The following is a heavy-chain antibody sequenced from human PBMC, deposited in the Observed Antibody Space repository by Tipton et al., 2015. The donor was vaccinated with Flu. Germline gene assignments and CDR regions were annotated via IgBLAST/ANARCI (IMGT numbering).Heavy chain of an antibody. J-gene: IGHJ4*02. V-gene: IGHV4-59*04. Sequence: GLVKPSDTLSLTCTVSGGSISSYYWSWIRQPPGKGLEWIGSLFYSGSTYYNPSLKSRVTISVDTSKNQFSLKLSSVTAADTAVYYCARLSYYDVDLKNFYFDYWGQGALVTVSS. D-gene: IGHD3-10*02. CDR3: ARLSYYDVDLKNFYFDY. CDR1: GGSISSYY. CDR2: LFYSGST.